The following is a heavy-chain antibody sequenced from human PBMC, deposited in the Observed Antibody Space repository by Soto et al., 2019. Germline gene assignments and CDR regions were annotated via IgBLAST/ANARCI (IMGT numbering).Heavy chain of an antibody. V-gene: IGHV4-31*03. J-gene: IGHJ5*02. D-gene: IGHD1-1*01. CDR1: GGSISSGGYY. CDR3: ARVTINEGVWFGP. Sequence: SETLYLTCTVSGGSISSGGYYWSWIRQHPGKGLEWIGYIYYSGSTYYNPSLKSRVTISVDTSKNQFSLKLSSVTAADTAVYYCARVTINEGVWFGPWDPGTVVTVSS. CDR2: IYYSGST.